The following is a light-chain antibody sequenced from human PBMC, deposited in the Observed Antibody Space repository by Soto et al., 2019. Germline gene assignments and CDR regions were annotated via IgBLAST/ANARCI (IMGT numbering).Light chain of an antibody. Sequence: EIVLTHSPGTLSLSPGEIATLSCRASQSVSNNYLAWYQQKPGQAPRLLISDASSRATDVPDRFSGSGSGTDFTLTITRLEPEDFAVYYCQQYGDSPVTFGQGTKVDIK. CDR1: QSVSNNY. CDR2: DAS. CDR3: QQYGDSPVT. J-gene: IGKJ1*01. V-gene: IGKV3-20*01.